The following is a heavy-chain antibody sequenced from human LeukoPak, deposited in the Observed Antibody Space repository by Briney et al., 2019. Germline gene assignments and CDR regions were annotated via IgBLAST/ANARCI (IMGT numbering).Heavy chain of an antibody. CDR2: ITSSSSTI. V-gene: IGHV3-48*01. Sequence: GGSLRLSCAASGFTFTSYTMNWVRQAPGKGLEWVSYITSSSSTIYYADSVKGRFTMSRDNAENSLYLQMNSLRAEDTAVYYCARDRTTVTLFDYWGQGALVTVSS. D-gene: IGHD4-17*01. CDR3: ARDRTTVTLFDY. J-gene: IGHJ4*02. CDR1: GFTFTSYT.